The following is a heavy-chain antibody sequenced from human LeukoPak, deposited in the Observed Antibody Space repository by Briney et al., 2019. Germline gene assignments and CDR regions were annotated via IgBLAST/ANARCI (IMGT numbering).Heavy chain of an antibody. D-gene: IGHD3-22*01. V-gene: IGHV4-4*07. CDR1: GGSISSYY. CDR3: AADSSGYYYLPFNDAFDI. Sequence: SETLSLTCTVSGGSISSYYWSWIRQPAGKGLEWIGRIYTSGSTNYNPSLKSRVTMSVDTSKNQFSLKLSSVTAADTAVYYCAADSSGYYYLPFNDAFDIWGQGTMVTVSS. J-gene: IGHJ3*02. CDR2: IYTSGST.